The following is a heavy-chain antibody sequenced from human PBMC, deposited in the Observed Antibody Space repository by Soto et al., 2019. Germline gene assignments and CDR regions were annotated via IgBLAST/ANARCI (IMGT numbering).Heavy chain of an antibody. Sequence: ASVKVSCKASGYTFTSYGISWVRQAPGQGLEWMGWISAYNGNTNYAQKLQGRVTMTTDTSTSTAYMELRSLRSDDTAVYYCARDPGTFCTNGVCLTSFDYWGQGTLVTVST. CDR2: ISAYNGNT. CDR1: GYTFTSYG. CDR3: ARDPGTFCTNGVCLTSFDY. V-gene: IGHV1-18*01. J-gene: IGHJ4*02. D-gene: IGHD2-8*01.